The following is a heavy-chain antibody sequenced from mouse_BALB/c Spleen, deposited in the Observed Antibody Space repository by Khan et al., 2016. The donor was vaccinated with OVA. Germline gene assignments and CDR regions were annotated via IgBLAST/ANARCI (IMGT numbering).Heavy chain of an antibody. CDR3: ARGRYGNRYYAMDY. V-gene: IGHV1-87*01. J-gene: IGHJ4*01. Sequence: QVQLQQSGAELARPGASVKLSCKASGYTFTSYWMQWVKQRPGQGLEWIGAIYPGDGDTRYTQKFKGKATLTADKSSSTAYMQLSSLASEDSAVYYCARGRYGNRYYAMDYWGQGTAVTVSS. CDR2: IYPGDGDT. D-gene: IGHD2-10*02. CDR1: GYTFTSYW.